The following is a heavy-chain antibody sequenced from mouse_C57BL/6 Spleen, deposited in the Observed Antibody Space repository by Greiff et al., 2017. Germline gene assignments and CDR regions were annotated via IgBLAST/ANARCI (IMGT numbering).Heavy chain of an antibody. CDR3: ARLTGTVYAMDY. CDR2: IRNKANGYTT. D-gene: IGHD4-1*01. CDR1: GFTFTDYY. J-gene: IGHJ4*01. V-gene: IGHV7-3*01. Sequence: DVQLVESGGGLVQPGGSLSLSCAASGFTFTDYYMSWVRQPPGKALEWLGFIRNKANGYTTEYSASVKGRFTISRDNSQSILYLQMNALRAEDSATYYCARLTGTVYAMDYWGQGTSVTVSS.